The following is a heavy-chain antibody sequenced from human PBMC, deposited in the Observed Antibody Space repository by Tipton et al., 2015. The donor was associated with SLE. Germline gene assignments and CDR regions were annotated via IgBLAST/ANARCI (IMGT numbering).Heavy chain of an antibody. CDR1: GGSISSSNYY. Sequence: LSLTCTVSGGSISSSNYYWGWIRQPPGKGLEWIGSIYYSGSTYYNPSLKSRVSISVDTSKNQFFLNLHSVTAADTAVYYCARGGASVLIRNCYFDYWGHGTLVIVSS. J-gene: IGHJ4*01. CDR2: IYYSGST. D-gene: IGHD2-8*01. CDR3: ARGGASVLIRNCYFDY. V-gene: IGHV4-39*07.